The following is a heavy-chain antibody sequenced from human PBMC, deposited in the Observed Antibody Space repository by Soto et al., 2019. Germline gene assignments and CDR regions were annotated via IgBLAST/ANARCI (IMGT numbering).Heavy chain of an antibody. D-gene: IGHD3-16*01. CDR2: IYSGGST. J-gene: IGHJ6*03. CDR1: GFTVSSNY. CDR3: ARVAYPRWGRSSDEDYYYMDA. Sequence: EVQLVESGGGLVQPGGSLRLSCAASGFTVSSNYMSWVRQAPGKGLEGVSVIYSGGSTYYADSVKGRFTSSGDNSKKPLYLKMTSLRAKNTAVYYCARVAYPRWGRSSDEDYYYMDAWGKGPTVTVSS. V-gene: IGHV3-66*01.